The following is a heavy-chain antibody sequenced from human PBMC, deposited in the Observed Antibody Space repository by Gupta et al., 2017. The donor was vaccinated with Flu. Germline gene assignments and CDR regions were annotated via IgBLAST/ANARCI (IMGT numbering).Heavy chain of an antibody. Sequence: SNCWSWIRQPAGKGLEWVGRIYTNETTSYNPALKSRVTMSVDTSKNQLSLKLTSVTAADKAGYYCARVDNKRRWFDHWSQGTLVTVSS. V-gene: IGHV4-4*07. CDR3: ARVDNKRRWFDH. D-gene: IGHD2-2*03. CDR2: IYTNETT. J-gene: IGHJ5*02. CDR1: SNC.